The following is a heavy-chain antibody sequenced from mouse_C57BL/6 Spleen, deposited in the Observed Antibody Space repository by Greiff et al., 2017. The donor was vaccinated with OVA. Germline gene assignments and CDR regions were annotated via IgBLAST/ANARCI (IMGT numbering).Heavy chain of an antibody. Sequence: QVQLQQPGAELVKPGASVKVSCKASGYTFTSYWMHWVKQRPGQGLEWIGRIHPSDSDTNYNQKFKGKATLTVDKSSSTAYMQLSSLTAEDSAVYYCAMDVVGTGTYAMDYWGQGTSVTVSS. CDR3: AMDVVGTGTYAMDY. J-gene: IGHJ4*01. CDR1: GYTFTSYW. D-gene: IGHD4-1*01. V-gene: IGHV1-74*01. CDR2: IHPSDSDT.